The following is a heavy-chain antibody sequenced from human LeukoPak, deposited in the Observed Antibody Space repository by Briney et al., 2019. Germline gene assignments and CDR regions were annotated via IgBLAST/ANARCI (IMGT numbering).Heavy chain of an antibody. J-gene: IGHJ3*02. CDR1: GYSFTSYW. CDR2: IYPGDSDT. V-gene: IGHV5-51*01. Sequence: GESLKISCKGSGYSFTSYWIGWVRQMPGKGLEWMGIIYPGDSDTRYSPSFQGQVTISADKSISTAYLQWSSLKASDTAMYYCARRSQYYYDSSGYYDAFDIWDQGTMVTVSS. D-gene: IGHD3-22*01. CDR3: ARRSQYYYDSSGYYDAFDI.